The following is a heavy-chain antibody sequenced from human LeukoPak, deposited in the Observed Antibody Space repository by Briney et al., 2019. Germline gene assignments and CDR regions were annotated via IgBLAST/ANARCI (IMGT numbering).Heavy chain of an antibody. D-gene: IGHD4-17*01. CDR3: ASDSDYALVGY. CDR2: ISSDGSST. J-gene: IGHJ4*02. V-gene: IGHV3-74*01. Sequence: PGGSLRLSCAASGFTFSSYWMHWVRQAPGKGLVWVSRISSDGSSTNYADSVKGRFTISRDNAKNSLYLQMNSLRAEDTAVYYCASDSDYALVGYWGQGTLVTVSS. CDR1: GFTFSSYW.